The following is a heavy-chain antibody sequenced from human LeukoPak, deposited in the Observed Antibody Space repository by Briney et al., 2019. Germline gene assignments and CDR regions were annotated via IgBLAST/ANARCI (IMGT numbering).Heavy chain of an antibody. CDR2: IRYDYGSDK. D-gene: IGHD5-24*01. Sequence: GGSLRLSCAASGFSLKDYGMHWVRQAPGKGPEGVAFIRYDYGSDKYYADSVKGRFTISRENSKNTMYLQLNSLRPGDTAVYYCARDSRDGYNSDFYMDVWGKGTAVIVSS. J-gene: IGHJ6*03. CDR3: ARDSRDGYNSDFYMDV. CDR1: GFSLKDYG. V-gene: IGHV3-30*02.